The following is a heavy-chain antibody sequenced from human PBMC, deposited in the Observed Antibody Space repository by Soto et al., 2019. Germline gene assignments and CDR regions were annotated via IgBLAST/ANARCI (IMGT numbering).Heavy chain of an antibody. CDR1: GFTFSSYA. CDR2: ISGSGGST. Sequence: EVQLLESGGGLVQPGGSLRLSCAASGFTFSSYAMSWVRQAPGKGLEWVSAISGSGGSTYYADSVKGRFTISRDNSKNTMYLQMKSLRAEDTAVYYCAKYEFLEVGLELVYWGQGTLVTVSS. CDR3: AKYEFLEVGLELVY. J-gene: IGHJ4*02. V-gene: IGHV3-23*01. D-gene: IGHD1-7*01.